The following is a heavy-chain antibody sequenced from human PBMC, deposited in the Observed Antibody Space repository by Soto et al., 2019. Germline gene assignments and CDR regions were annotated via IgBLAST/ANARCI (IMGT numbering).Heavy chain of an antibody. J-gene: IGHJ6*02. CDR3: ARVPLYDRSGYYPTDYYYGMDG. Sequence: PGGSLRLSCAASGFTVSSNYMSWVRQAPGKGLEWVSVIYSGGSTYYADSVKGRFTISRDNSKNTLYLQMNSLRAEDTAVYYCARVPLYDRSGYYPTDYYYGMDGWGQGTTVTVSS. CDR1: GFTVSSNY. D-gene: IGHD3-22*01. CDR2: IYSGGST. V-gene: IGHV3-53*01.